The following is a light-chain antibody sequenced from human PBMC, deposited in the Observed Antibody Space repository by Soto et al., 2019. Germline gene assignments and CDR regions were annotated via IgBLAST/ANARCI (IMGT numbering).Light chain of an antibody. CDR2: DAS. V-gene: IGKV3-20*01. CDR1: QSVSSSS. Sequence: EIVLTQSPGTLSLSPGERATLSCRASQSVSSSSLAWYQQKRGQAPRLLIHDASSRATGIQDRFSGSGSGTDCTLTISRLEPEDFAVYYCQQYGGSPRTFGQGTKVEVK. J-gene: IGKJ1*01. CDR3: QQYGGSPRT.